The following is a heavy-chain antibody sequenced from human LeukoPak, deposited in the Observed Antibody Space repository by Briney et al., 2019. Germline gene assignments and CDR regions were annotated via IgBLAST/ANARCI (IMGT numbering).Heavy chain of an antibody. V-gene: IGHV4-30-2*01. CDR1: GGSIRSGGYS. CDR3: ASFRGGSCFDY. J-gene: IGHJ4*02. D-gene: IGHD2-15*01. CDR2: IYHSGST. Sequence: SETLSLTCAVSGGSIRSGGYSWSWIRQPPGKGLEWIGYIYHSGSTYYNPSLKSRVTISVDRSKNQFSLKLSSVTAADTAVYYCASFRGGSCFDYWGQGALVTVSS.